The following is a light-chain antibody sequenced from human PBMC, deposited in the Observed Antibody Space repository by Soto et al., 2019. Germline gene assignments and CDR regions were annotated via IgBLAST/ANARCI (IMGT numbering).Light chain of an antibody. Sequence: QSVLSQSSSASASLGSSVKLTCTLTSGHTSYIIAWHQQQPGKAPRYLMKLEGSGIYNKGSGVPDRFSGSSSGADRYLTISNLQFEVEADYYCETWDTNTRVFGGGTKLTVL. CDR3: ETWDTNTRV. J-gene: IGLJ3*02. V-gene: IGLV4-60*02. CDR1: SGHTSYI. CDR2: LEGSGIY.